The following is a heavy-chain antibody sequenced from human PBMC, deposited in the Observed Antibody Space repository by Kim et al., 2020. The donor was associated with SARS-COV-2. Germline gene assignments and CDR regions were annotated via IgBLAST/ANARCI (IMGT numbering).Heavy chain of an antibody. V-gene: IGHV6-1*01. D-gene: IGHD6-13*01. CDR3: ARAGMAAAGPFDY. Sequence: YAVSVKSRITINPDTAKNQFSLQLNSVTPEDTAVYYCARAGMAAAGPFDYWGQGTLVTVSS. J-gene: IGHJ4*02.